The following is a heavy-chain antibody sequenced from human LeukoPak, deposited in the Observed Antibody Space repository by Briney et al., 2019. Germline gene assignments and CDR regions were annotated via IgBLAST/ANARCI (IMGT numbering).Heavy chain of an antibody. D-gene: IGHD1-26*01. V-gene: IGHV3-7*01. CDR1: GFTFRTYW. CDR2: IKQDGSEK. J-gene: IGHJ6*02. CDR3: AREYVRGSYYSGLDYYYGMDV. Sequence: GGSLRLSCAASGFTFRTYWMSWVGQAPGKGLEWVANIKQDGSEKYYVDSVKGRFTISRDNAKNSLYLQMNSLRAEDTAVYYCAREYVRGSYYSGLDYYYGMDVWGQGTTVTVSS.